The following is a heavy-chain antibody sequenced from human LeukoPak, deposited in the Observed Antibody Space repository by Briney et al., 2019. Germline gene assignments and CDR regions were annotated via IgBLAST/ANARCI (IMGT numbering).Heavy chain of an antibody. CDR1: GGSISTYY. Sequence: SETLSLTCTISGGSISTYYWNWIRQPPGKGLEWIGYIYYSGSTNYNPSLKSRVTISVDTSKNQFSLKLSSVTAADTAVYYCARGDYGGKGDHFDYWGQGTLVTVSS. CDR2: IYYSGST. V-gene: IGHV4-59*08. D-gene: IGHD4-23*01. CDR3: ARGDYGGKGDHFDY. J-gene: IGHJ4*02.